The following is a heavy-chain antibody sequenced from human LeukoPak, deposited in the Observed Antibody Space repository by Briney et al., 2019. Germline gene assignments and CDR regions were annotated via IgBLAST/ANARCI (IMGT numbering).Heavy chain of an antibody. J-gene: IGHJ4*02. CDR2: IYSGGGT. V-gene: IGHV3-53*01. D-gene: IGHD2-15*01. Sequence: PGGSLRLSCVASGFTVSSNYMNWVRQAPGKGLEWVSVIYSGGGTYYADSVKGRFTISRDNSKNTLCLQMNSLRAEDTGVYYCARYCSGGNCYSGLVYWGQGTLVAVSS. CDR3: ARYCSGGNCYSGLVY. CDR1: GFTVSSNY.